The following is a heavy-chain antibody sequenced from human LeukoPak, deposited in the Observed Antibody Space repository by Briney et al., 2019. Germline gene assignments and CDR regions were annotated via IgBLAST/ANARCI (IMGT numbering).Heavy chain of an antibody. CDR3: ARDKYGAYFDS. V-gene: IGHV3-7*04. CDR2: IKQDGSEK. CDR1: GFTFSSYW. J-gene: IGHJ4*02. D-gene: IGHD4-17*01. Sequence: GGSLRLSCAASGFTFSSYWMDWVRQAPGKGLEWVANIKQDGSEKYYVDSVKGRFTISRDNAKNSLYLQMNSLRVEDTAVYYCARDKYGAYFDSWGQGTLVTVSS.